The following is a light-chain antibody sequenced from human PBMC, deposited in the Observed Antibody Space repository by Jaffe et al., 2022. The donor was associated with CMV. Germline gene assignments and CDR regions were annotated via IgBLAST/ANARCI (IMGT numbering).Light chain of an antibody. CDR3: QQYHNWPPLT. J-gene: IGKJ4*01. CDR2: GAS. Sequence: EIVMTQSPATLSVSPGERATLSCRASQTISINLAWYQQRPGQAPRLLIYGASTRATGIPARFSGSGSGTEFSLTISSLQSEDFATYYCQQYHNWPPLTFGGGTKVEIK. CDR1: QTISIN. V-gene: IGKV3-15*01.